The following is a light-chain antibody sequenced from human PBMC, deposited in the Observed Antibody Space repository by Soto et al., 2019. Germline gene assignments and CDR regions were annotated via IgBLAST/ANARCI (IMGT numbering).Light chain of an antibody. J-gene: IGKJ1*01. Sequence: EIVMTQSPATLSVSPGERATLSCRASQRVSRNLAWYQQKPGQAPRLLIYDASTRATGIPDRFSGSGSETEFTLTISSLQSEDYATYYCQQYHRYSRTFGQGTKVDIK. CDR2: DAS. CDR3: QQYHRYSRT. V-gene: IGKV3-15*01. CDR1: QRVSRN.